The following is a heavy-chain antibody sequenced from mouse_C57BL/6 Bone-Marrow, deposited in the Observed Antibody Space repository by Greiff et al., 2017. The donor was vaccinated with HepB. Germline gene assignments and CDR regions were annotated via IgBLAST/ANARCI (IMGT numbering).Heavy chain of an antibody. V-gene: IGHV2-9-1*01. D-gene: IGHD1-1*01. CDR2: IWTGGGT. CDR3: ARKRDYGSNWYFDV. CDR1: GFSLTSYA. J-gene: IGHJ1*03. Sequence: QVQLQQSGPGLVAPSQSLSITCTVSGFSLTSYAISWVRQPPGKGLEWLGVIWTGGGTNYNSALKSRLSISKDNSKSQVFLKMNSLQTDDTARYYCARKRDYGSNWYFDVWGTGTTVTVSS.